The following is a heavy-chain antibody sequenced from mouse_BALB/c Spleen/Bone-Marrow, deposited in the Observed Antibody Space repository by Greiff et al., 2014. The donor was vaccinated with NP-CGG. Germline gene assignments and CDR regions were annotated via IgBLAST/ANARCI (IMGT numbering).Heavy chain of an antibody. D-gene: IGHD1-1*01. CDR2: ISSGGGST. CDR3: ARPLYYYGSSPFYAMDY. J-gene: IGHJ4*01. Sequence: EVQLVESWGGLVKPGGSLKLSCAASGFAFSSYDMSWVRQTPEKRLEWVAYISSGGGSTYYPDTVKGRFTISRDNAKNTLYLQMSSLKSEDTAMYYCARPLYYYGSSPFYAMDYWGQGTSVTVSS. CDR1: GFAFSSYD. V-gene: IGHV5-12-1*01.